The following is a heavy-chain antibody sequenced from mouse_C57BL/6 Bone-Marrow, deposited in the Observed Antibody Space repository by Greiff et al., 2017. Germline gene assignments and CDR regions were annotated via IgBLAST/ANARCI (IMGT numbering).Heavy chain of an antibody. CDR1: GFNIKDDY. D-gene: IGHD1-3*01. V-gene: IGHV14-4*01. CDR2: IDPDNGDT. J-gene: IGHJ1*03. Sequence: VQLKQPGAELVRPGASVKLSCTASGFNIKDDYIHWVKQRPEQGLEWIGWIDPDNGDTEYAPKFQGKATLTADTSSNTAYLQLSSLTSEDTAVYYCTRGVYYWYFDVGGRGTAVTVSA. CDR3: TRGVYYWYFDV.